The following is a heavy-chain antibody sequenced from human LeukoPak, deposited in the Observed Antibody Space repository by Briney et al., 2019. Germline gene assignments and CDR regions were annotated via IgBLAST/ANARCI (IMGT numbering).Heavy chain of an antibody. V-gene: IGHV4-59*08. CDR3: ARHVLKYYYYYGMDV. CDR1: GGSISSYY. J-gene: IGHJ6*02. CDR2: IYYSGST. Sequence: SETLSLTCTVSGGSISSYYWSWIRQPPGKGLEWIGYIYYSGSTNYNPSLKCRVTISVDTSKNQFSLKLSSVTAADTAVYYCARHVLKYYYYYGMDVWGQGTTVTVSS. D-gene: IGHD2-8*02.